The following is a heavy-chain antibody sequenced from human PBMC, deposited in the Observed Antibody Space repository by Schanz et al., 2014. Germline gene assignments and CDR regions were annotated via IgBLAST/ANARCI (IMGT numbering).Heavy chain of an antibody. CDR1: GFTFSIYG. V-gene: IGHV3-23*04. CDR2: MIGSGSSV. Sequence: VQLVESGGGLVQPGGSLRLSCAASGFTFSIYGMSWVRQAPGKGLEWVSRMIGSGSSVFYADSVKGRFTISRDNLKNTVYLQMNSLRAGDTAVYYCARPSDSSWYMDVWGKGTTVTVSS. D-gene: IGHD2-21*02. CDR3: ARPSDSSWYMDV. J-gene: IGHJ6*03.